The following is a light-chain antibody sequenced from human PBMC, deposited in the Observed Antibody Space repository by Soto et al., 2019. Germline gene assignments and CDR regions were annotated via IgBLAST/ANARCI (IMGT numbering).Light chain of an antibody. CDR1: QSVSRSY. CDR2: GAS. J-gene: IGKJ4*01. V-gene: IGKV3-20*01. CDR3: QQYASSPPT. Sequence: EIVLTQSPGTLSLSPGERATLSCRASQSVSRSYLAWYQQKPGQPPRLLIYGASNRATGIPDRFSGSGSGTDFTLTIGGLEPEDFAVYYCQQYASSPPTFGGGTKVEIK.